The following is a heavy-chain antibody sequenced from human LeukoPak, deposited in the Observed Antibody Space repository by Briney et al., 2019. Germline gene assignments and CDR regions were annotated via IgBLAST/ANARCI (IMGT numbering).Heavy chain of an antibody. CDR1: GYTFIAYQ. D-gene: IGHD1-20*01. Sequence: GASVKVSCKTSGYTFIAYQIHWVRQAPGQGLEWMGRINTDDTYYAQNFQGRVTMTRDPSISTAYMELSRLRSDDTAVYYCARSRYITGTLGDYWGQGTLVTVSS. J-gene: IGHJ4*02. V-gene: IGHV1-2*02. CDR2: INTDDT. CDR3: ARSRYITGTLGDY.